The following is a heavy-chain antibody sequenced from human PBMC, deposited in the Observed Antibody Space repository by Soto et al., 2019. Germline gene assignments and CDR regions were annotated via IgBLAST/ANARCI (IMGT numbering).Heavy chain of an antibody. CDR1: GFTFSSYS. CDR2: ISSSSSYI. J-gene: IGHJ3*02. D-gene: IGHD6-13*01. CDR3: ARDRMLSSSWDGDDGFDI. V-gene: IGHV3-21*01. Sequence: EVQLVESGGGLVKPGGSLRLSCAASGFTFSSYSMNWVRQAPGKGLEWVSTISSSSSYIYYADSVKGRFTISRDNAKSSLYLQMNSLGAEDAAVYYCARDRMLSSSWDGDDGFDIWGQGTMVAVSS.